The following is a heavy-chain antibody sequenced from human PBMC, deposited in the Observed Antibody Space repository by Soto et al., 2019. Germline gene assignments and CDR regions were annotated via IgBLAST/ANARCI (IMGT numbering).Heavy chain of an antibody. Sequence: PGGSLRLSCAASGFTFSSYAMTWVRQAPGKGLEWVSSFSSGSIGSTLYADSVKGRFTISRDNSKNTFYLQMNSLRAEDTAVYYCAKRSTGSTYYFDYWGQGALVTVSS. D-gene: IGHD1-1*01. CDR1: GFTFSSYA. CDR3: AKRSTGSTYYFDY. J-gene: IGHJ4*02. CDR2: FSSGSIGST. V-gene: IGHV3-23*01.